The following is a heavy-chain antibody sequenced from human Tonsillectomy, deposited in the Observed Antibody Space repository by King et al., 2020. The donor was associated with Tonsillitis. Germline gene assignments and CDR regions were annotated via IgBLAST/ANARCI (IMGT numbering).Heavy chain of an antibody. CDR3: VKDGRWGLIERVSDYNGMDV. J-gene: IGHJ6*02. CDR2: ISSISSNI. CDR1: GFTFSSYT. V-gene: IGHV3-21*01. Sequence: VQLVESGGGLVKPGGSLRLSCAASGFTFSSYTMNWVRQAPGKGLEWVSSISSISSNIYYADSVKGRFTISRDNARKTLYLQMNSLRAEDTAVYYCVKDGRWGLIERVSDYNGMDVWGQGTTVTVSS. D-gene: IGHD3-16*01.